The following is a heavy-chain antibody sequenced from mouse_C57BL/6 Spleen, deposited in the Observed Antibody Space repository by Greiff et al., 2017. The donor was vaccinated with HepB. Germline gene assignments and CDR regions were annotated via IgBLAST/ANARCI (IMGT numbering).Heavy chain of an antibody. CDR1: GFTFSSYA. V-gene: IGHV5-4*01. CDR2: ISDGGSYT. Sequence: EVNVVESGGGLVKPGGSLKLSCAASGFTFSSYAMSWVRQTPEKRLEWVATISDGGSYTYYPDNVKGRFTISRDNAKNNLYLQMSHLKSEDTAMYYCARDREPYAMDYWGQGTSVTVSS. CDR3: ARDREPYAMDY. J-gene: IGHJ4*01.